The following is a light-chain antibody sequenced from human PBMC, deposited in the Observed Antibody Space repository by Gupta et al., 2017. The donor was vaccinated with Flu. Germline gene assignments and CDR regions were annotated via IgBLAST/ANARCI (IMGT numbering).Light chain of an antibody. V-gene: IGKV1-5*03. CDR1: QSIRSW. CDR3: QQYDSYPVT. Sequence: PSTLSASVGDRVTITCRASQSIRSWLAWYQQKPGNAPKVLIYKASILETGVPSRFSGSGSGTDFTLTIRSLQADDFATYYCQQYDSYPVTFGGGTKVEIK. CDR2: KAS. J-gene: IGKJ4*01.